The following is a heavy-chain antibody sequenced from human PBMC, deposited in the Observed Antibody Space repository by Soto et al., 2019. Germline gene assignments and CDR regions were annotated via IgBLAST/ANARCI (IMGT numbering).Heavy chain of an antibody. J-gene: IGHJ4*02. Sequence: SETLSLTCAVYGGSFSGYYWSWIRQPPGKGLEWIGEINHSGSTNYNPSLKSRVTISVDTSKNQFSLKLSSVTAADTAVYYCARGGTIFGVVIIPFDYWGQGTLVTVSS. D-gene: IGHD3-3*01. CDR1: GGSFSGYY. CDR3: ARGGTIFGVVIIPFDY. V-gene: IGHV4-34*01. CDR2: INHSGST.